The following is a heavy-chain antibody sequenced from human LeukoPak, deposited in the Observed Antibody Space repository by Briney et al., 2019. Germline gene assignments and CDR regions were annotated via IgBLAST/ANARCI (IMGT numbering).Heavy chain of an antibody. D-gene: IGHD5-18*01. CDR3: ARGWIQLWMEMDDAFDI. J-gene: IGHJ3*02. CDR2: IKQDGSEK. Sequence: GGSLRLSCAASGFTFSSYWMSWVRQAPGKGLEWVANIKQDGSEKYYVDSVKGRFTISRDNAKNSLYLQMNSLRAEDTAVYYCARGWIQLWMEMDDAFDIWGQGTMVTVSS. V-gene: IGHV3-7*01. CDR1: GFTFSSYW.